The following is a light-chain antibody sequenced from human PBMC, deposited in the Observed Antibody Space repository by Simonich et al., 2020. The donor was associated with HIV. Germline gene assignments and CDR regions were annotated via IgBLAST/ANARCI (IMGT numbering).Light chain of an antibody. CDR2: GAS. CDR3: QQYAISPFS. CDR1: QSVSSTY. V-gene: IGKV3-20*01. Sequence: EIVLTQSPGTLSSSPGERATLSCRASQSVSSTYLAWYQQKPGLAPRLLIYGASSRATGIPDRFSGSGSGTDFTLTISRLEPEDFAVYYCQQYAISPFSFGQGTKLEIK. J-gene: IGKJ2*01.